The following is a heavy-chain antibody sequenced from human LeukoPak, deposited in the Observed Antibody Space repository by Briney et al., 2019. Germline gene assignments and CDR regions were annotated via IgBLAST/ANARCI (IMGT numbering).Heavy chain of an antibody. CDR1: GFTFRSYW. CDR3: ARDITNYYDSSGYYSY. V-gene: IGHV3-7*01. J-gene: IGHJ4*02. D-gene: IGHD3-22*01. CDR2: IKEDGSEK. Sequence: GRSLRLSCAASGFTFRSYWMSWVRQAPGKGLEWVANIKEDGSEKYYVDSVKGRFTISRDNAKNSLYLQMNSLRAEDTAVYYCARDITNYYDSSGYYSYWGQGTLVTVSS.